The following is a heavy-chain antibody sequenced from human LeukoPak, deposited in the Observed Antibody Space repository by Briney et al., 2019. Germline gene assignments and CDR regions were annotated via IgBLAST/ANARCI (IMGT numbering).Heavy chain of an antibody. CDR1: GGSISSGDYY. CDR2: IYYSGST. Sequence: PSETLSLTCTVSGGSISSGDYYWGWIRQPPGKGLEWIGYIYYSGSTYYNPSLKSRVTISVDTSKNQFSLKLSSVTAADTAVYYCARDLLYYDSSGYPNPNDAFDIWGQGTMVTVSS. CDR3: ARDLLYYDSSGYPNPNDAFDI. V-gene: IGHV4-30-4*01. D-gene: IGHD3-22*01. J-gene: IGHJ3*02.